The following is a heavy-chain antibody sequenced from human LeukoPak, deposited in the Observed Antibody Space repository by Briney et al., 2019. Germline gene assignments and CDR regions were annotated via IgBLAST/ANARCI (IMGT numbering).Heavy chain of an antibody. Sequence: PSETLSLTCTVSGYSISSGYYWGWIRQPPGKGLEWIGSIYHSGSTYYNPSLKSRVTISVDTSKNQFSLKLSSLTAADTAVYYCARDKGTSYLSSFDYWGQGTLVTVSS. CDR2: IYHSGST. CDR1: GYSISSGYY. D-gene: IGHD6-6*01. J-gene: IGHJ4*02. V-gene: IGHV4-38-2*02. CDR3: ARDKGTSYLSSFDY.